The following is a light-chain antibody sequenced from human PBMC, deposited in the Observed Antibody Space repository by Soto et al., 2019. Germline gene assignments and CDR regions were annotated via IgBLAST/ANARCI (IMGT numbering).Light chain of an antibody. CDR3: QQYGSSLPGRLT. CDR2: DAS. CDR1: QSVSSSY. V-gene: IGKV3D-20*01. J-gene: IGKJ4*01. Sequence: ESVLTQSPATLSLSPGERATLSCGASQSVSSSYLAWYQQKPGLAPRLLIYDASSRATGIPDRFSGSGSGTDFTLTISRLEPEDFAVYYCQQYGSSLPGRLTFGGGTKVDIK.